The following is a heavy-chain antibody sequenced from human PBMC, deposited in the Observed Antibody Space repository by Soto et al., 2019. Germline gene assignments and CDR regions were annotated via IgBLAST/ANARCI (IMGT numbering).Heavy chain of an antibody. D-gene: IGHD4-17*01. V-gene: IGHV3-33*01. Sequence: QVQLVESGGGVVQPGRSLRLSCEASGFTFNTYSLHWVRQPPGKGLEWLAAIWYDGTQKYYADSVKGRFIISRDNSKNTRHLEVNSLRAEDTAVYYCARAGGTTVTGLWHFDSWGQGTLVTVSS. CDR1: GFTFNTYS. J-gene: IGHJ4*02. CDR2: IWYDGTQK. CDR3: ARAGGTTVTGLWHFDS.